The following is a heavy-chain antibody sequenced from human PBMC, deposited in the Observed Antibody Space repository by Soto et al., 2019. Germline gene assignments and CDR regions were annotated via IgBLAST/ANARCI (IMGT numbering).Heavy chain of an antibody. Sequence: KSSETLSLTCTVSGGSINDFYWSWIRQPPGKGLEWIGYIYYSGSTAYNPSLKSRVTISVDPSKTQFSLNLRSVNTADTAVYYCARLGGVAARTFDYWGQGTLVTVSS. CDR1: GGSINDFY. V-gene: IGHV4-59*12. J-gene: IGHJ4*02. CDR2: IYYSGST. CDR3: ARLGGVAARTFDY. D-gene: IGHD6-6*01.